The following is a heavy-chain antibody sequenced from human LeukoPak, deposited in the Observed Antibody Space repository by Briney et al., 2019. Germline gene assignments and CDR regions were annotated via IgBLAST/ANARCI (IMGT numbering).Heavy chain of an antibody. CDR1: GGSISTYY. Sequence: PSETLSLIRSVSGGSISTYYWSWIRQPPGKGLEWIGYIYYSGSTKNNPSLRSRVSTSVDTSKNQFSLKLSSMTAADTAVYYCARHRAVADLYGMDVWGQGTTVTVSS. D-gene: IGHD6-19*01. CDR3: ARHRAVADLYGMDV. V-gene: IGHV4-59*08. J-gene: IGHJ6*02. CDR2: IYYSGST.